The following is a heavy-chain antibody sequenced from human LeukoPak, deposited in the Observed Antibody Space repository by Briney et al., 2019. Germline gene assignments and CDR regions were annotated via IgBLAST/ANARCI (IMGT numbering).Heavy chain of an antibody. V-gene: IGHV1-2*02. CDR1: GYRFTGYY. D-gene: IGHD5-24*01. J-gene: IGHJ4*02. Sequence: EASVKVSCKASGYRFTGYYMHWVRHAPGQGLEWMGWISPESGGTNYIQRFQGRITVTSDTSINTAYMELSSLCSDDTAAYFCARSRSGYNYFPGAYWGQGTLVTVSS. CDR2: ISPESGGT. CDR3: ARSRSGYNYFPGAY.